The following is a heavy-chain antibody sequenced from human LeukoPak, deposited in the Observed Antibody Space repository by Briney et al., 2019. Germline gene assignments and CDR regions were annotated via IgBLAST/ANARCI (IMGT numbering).Heavy chain of an antibody. J-gene: IGHJ4*02. CDR3: ASPNSMAGTHYFHY. V-gene: IGHV3-33*01. Sequence: PGRSLRLSCAASGFTFSSYGMHWVRQAPGKGLERVAVIWYDGSNKYYADSVRGRFTISRDNSKNALDMQMDRPRAEDTAVYYCASPNSMAGTHYFHYWGQGTLVTVSS. CDR1: GFTFSSYG. D-gene: IGHD6-19*01. CDR2: IWYDGSNK.